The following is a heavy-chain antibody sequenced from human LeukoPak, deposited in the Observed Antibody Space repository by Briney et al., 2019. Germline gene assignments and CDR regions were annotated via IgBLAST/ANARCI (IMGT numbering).Heavy chain of an antibody. V-gene: IGHV4-39*07. J-gene: IGHJ4*02. Sequence: SETLSLTCTVSGGSISSSYSYWGWIRQPPGKGLEWIGNIYYSGSTYYSPSLTSRVTVSVDTSENQFSLKLSSVTAADTAVYYCARTTVINYFDYWGQGTLVTVSS. D-gene: IGHD4-17*01. CDR1: GGSISSSYSY. CDR3: ARTTVINYFDY. CDR2: IYYSGST.